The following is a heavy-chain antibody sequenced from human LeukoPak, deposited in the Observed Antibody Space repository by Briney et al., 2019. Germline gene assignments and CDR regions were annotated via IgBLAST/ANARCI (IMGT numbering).Heavy chain of an antibody. D-gene: IGHD4-17*01. Sequence: GGSLRLSCATSGFTFSSYGMHWVRQAPGKGLEWVAVIWYDGSNKYYADSVKGRSTISRDNSKNTLYLQMNSLRAEDTAVYYCARISGDHGAFDIWGQGTMVTVSS. CDR1: GFTFSSYG. CDR2: IWYDGSNK. J-gene: IGHJ3*02. CDR3: ARISGDHGAFDI. V-gene: IGHV3-33*01.